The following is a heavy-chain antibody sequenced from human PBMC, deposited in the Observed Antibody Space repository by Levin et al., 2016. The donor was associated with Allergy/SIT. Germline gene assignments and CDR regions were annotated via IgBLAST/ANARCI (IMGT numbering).Heavy chain of an antibody. Sequence: WIRQPPGKGLEWIGYIYYSGNTNYNPSLKSRVTISVDTSKNQFSLNLSSVTAADSAVYFCARYGATYYDHWGQGTLVTVSS. D-gene: IGHD4-17*01. CDR3: ARYGATYYDH. CDR2: IYYSGNT. V-gene: IGHV4-59*01. J-gene: IGHJ4*02.